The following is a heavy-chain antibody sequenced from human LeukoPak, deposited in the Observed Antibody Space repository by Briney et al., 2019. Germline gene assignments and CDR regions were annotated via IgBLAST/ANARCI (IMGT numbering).Heavy chain of an antibody. CDR3: ARDGVVTGISGSYGMDV. J-gene: IGHJ6*02. CDR1: GFTVSSNY. V-gene: IGHV3-53*01. CDR2: IYSGGT. D-gene: IGHD2-21*02. Sequence: GGSLRLSCAASGFTVSSNYMSWVRQAPGKGLEWVSVIYSGGTYYADSVKGRFTISRDNSKNTLYLRMNSLRAEDTAVYYCARDGVVTGISGSYGMDVWGQGTTVTVSS.